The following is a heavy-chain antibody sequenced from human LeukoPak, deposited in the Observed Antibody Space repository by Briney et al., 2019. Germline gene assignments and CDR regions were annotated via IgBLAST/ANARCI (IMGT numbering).Heavy chain of an antibody. D-gene: IGHD3-10*01. CDR2: ISSNGGST. J-gene: IGHJ4*02. V-gene: IGHV3-64*04. Sequence: PGGSLRLSCSASGLSFSNYAMHWVRQAPGKGLEYVSAISSNGGSTYYADSVKGRFTISRDNSKNTLYLQMNSLRAEDTAVYYCARGITMVRGVFYFDYWGQGTLVTVSS. CDR3: ARGITMVRGVFYFDY. CDR1: GLSFSNYA.